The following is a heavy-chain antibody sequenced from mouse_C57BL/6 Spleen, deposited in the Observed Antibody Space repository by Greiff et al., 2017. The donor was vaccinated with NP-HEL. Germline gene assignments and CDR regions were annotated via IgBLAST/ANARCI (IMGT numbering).Heavy chain of an antibody. CDR2: IWTGGGT. CDR3: ARNRYYGSSYYFDY. Sequence: VQVVESGPGLVAPSQSLSITCTVSGFSLTSYAISWVRQPPGKGLEWLGVIWTGGGTNYNSALKSRLSISKDNSKSQVFLKMNSLQTDDTARYYCARNRYYGSSYYFDYWGQGTTLTVSS. V-gene: IGHV2-9-1*01. D-gene: IGHD1-1*01. J-gene: IGHJ2*01. CDR1: GFSLTSYA.